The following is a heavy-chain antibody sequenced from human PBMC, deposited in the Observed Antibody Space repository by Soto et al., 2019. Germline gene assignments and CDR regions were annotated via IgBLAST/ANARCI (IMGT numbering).Heavy chain of an antibody. J-gene: IGHJ6*02. V-gene: IGHV3-9*01. D-gene: IGHD5-12*01. CDR1: GFTFDDYA. CDR3: AKDRDIAYHLEGGFYYSGMDV. Sequence: EVLLVESGGGLVQPGRSLRLSCAASGFTFDDYAMHWVRQGPGKGLEWVSGITWNSGDVAYTGSVKGRFSISRDNAENSLYLHMNSLRPEDTAFYYCAKDRDIAYHLEGGFYYSGMDVWGQGTTVTVSS. CDR2: ITWNSGDV.